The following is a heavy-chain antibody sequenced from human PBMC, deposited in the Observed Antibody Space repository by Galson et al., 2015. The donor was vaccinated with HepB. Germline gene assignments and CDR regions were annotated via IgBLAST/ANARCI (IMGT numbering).Heavy chain of an antibody. CDR1: GGPISSSSYY. J-gene: IGHJ3*02. CDR2: IYYSGST. V-gene: IGHV4-39*01. D-gene: IGHD3-22*01. Sequence: SETLSLTCTVSGGPISSSSYYWGWIRQPPGKGLEWIGSIYYSGSTYYNPSPKSRVTISVDTSKNQFSLKLSSVTAADTAVYYCARHNSSGYYYDAFDIWGQGTMVTVSS. CDR3: ARHNSSGYYYDAFDI.